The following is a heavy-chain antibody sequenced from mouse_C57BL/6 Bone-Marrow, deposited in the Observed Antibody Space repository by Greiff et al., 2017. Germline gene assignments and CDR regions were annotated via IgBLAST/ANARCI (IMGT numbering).Heavy chain of an antibody. CDR1: GFTFSDYG. V-gene: IGHV5-17*01. D-gene: IGHD1-1*01. J-gene: IGHJ2*01. Sequence: EVNVVESGGGLVKPGGSLKLSCAASGFTFSDYGMHWVRQAPEKGLEWVAYISSGSSTIYYADTVKGRFTISRDNAKNTLFLQMTSLRSEDTAMYYCAREATTVVSFDYWGQGTTLTVSS. CDR3: AREATTVVSFDY. CDR2: ISSGSSTI.